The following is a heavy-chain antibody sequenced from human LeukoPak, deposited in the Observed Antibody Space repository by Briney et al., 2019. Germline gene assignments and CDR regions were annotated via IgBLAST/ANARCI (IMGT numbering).Heavy chain of an antibody. V-gene: IGHV3-74*01. CDR1: GFTLSSYW. D-gene: IGHD2-15*01. CDR3: ARSYCSDGSCFLAAFGDYYYYGMDV. CDR2: IDSDGSRI. Sequence: PGGSLRLSCAASGFTLSSYWMHWVRQAPGKGLVWVSRIDSDGSRISYADSVKGRFTISRDSAKNTLNLQMNSLRAEDTAVYYCARSYCSDGSCFLAAFGDYYYYGMDVWGQGTTVTVS. J-gene: IGHJ6*02.